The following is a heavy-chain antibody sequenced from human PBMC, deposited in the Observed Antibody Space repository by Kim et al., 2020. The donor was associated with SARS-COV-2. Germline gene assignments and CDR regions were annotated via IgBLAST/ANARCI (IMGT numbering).Heavy chain of an antibody. CDR3: ARDNAGDYQHPDAFDI. Sequence: GGSLRLSCAASGFTFSSYSMNWVRQAPGKGLEWVSSISSSSSYIYYADSVKGRFTISRDNAKNSLYLQMNSLRAEDTAVYYCARDNAGDYQHPDAFDIWGQGTMVTVSS. J-gene: IGHJ3*02. D-gene: IGHD4-17*01. CDR2: ISSSSSYI. V-gene: IGHV3-21*01. CDR1: GFTFSSYS.